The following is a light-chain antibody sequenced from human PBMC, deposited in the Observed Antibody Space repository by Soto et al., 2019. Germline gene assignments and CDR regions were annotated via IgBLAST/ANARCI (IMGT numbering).Light chain of an antibody. Sequence: QSVLTQPASASGTPGQRVTISCSGSSSNIGSNTVSWYQQLPQRAPKLLIFSNNQRPSGVPDRFSGSKSGTSASLAISGLQSEDEADYYCATWADGLNSYVFGTGTKVTVL. V-gene: IGLV1-44*01. CDR3: ATWADGLNSYV. CDR1: SSNIGSNT. J-gene: IGLJ1*01. CDR2: SNN.